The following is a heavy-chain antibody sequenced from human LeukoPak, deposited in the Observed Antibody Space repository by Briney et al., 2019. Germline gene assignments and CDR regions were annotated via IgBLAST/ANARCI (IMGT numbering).Heavy chain of an antibody. CDR1: GGTFSSYT. J-gene: IGHJ5*02. CDR2: IIPILGIA. D-gene: IGHD6-6*01. Sequence: SVTVSCTASGGTFSSYTISWVRQAPGQGLEWMGRIIPILGIANYAQKFQGRVTITADKSTSTAYMELSSLRSEDTAVYTCARAPPYSSLPRVLASWAQGTLVPVSS. CDR3: ARAPPYSSLPRVLAS. V-gene: IGHV1-69*02.